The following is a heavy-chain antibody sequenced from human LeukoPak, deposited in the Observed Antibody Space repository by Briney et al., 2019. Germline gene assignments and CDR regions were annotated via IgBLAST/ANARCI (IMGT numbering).Heavy chain of an antibody. V-gene: IGHV5-51*01. J-gene: IGHJ4*02. D-gene: IGHD2-2*01. Sequence: PGESLKISCKGSGYSFTNYWIGWVRQMPGKGLEWMGIIYPGDSDTKYSPSFQGQVTISADKSISTAYLQWSSLKASDTAMYYCARQIGHCSGTSCRIDYWGQGTLVTVSS. CDR1: GYSFTNYW. CDR3: ARQIGHCSGTSCRIDY. CDR2: IYPGDSDT.